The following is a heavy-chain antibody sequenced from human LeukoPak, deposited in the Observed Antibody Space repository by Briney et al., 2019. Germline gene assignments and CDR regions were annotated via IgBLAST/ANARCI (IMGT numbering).Heavy chain of an antibody. CDR3: ARDMDTGPDLFDY. CDR2: INPNSGDT. CDR1: GYTFTDYY. Sequence: GASVNVSCKASGYTFTDYYLHWVRQAPGQGLEWMGWINPNSGDTDYAQKFQGRVTMTRDTSISTAYMELSRLRDDDTAVYYCARDMDTGPDLFDYWGQGTLVTVSS. V-gene: IGHV1-2*02. J-gene: IGHJ4*02. D-gene: IGHD5-18*01.